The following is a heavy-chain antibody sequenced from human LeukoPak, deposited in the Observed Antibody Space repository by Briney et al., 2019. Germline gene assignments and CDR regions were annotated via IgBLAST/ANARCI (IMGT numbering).Heavy chain of an antibody. V-gene: IGHV3-49*04. CDR1: GGSISNYY. CDR3: TGSFGELTFFDY. Sequence: LSLTCTVSGGSISNYYWSWVRQAPGKGLEWVGFIRSKAYGGTTENAASVKGRFTISRDDSKSIAYLLMNGLKTEDTAVYYCTGSFGELTFFDYWGLGTLVTVSS. D-gene: IGHD3-10*01. J-gene: IGHJ4*02. CDR2: IRSKAYGGTT.